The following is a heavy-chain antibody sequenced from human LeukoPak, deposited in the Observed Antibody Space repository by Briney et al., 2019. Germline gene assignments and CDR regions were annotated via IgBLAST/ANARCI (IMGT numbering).Heavy chain of an antibody. CDR2: ISGSGGST. J-gene: IGHJ4*02. D-gene: IGHD3-22*01. CDR3: AKDQAPYYYATTGYPDY. CDR1: GVPFSSYA. V-gene: IGHV3-23*01. Sequence: PGGSLRLSCAVSGVPFSSYAMSWVRQAPGKGLEWVSGISGSGGSTVYAESVQGRFTISRDNSKNTLFLQMNSLRSEDTAFYYCAKDQAPYYYATTGYPDYWGQGTLVTVSS.